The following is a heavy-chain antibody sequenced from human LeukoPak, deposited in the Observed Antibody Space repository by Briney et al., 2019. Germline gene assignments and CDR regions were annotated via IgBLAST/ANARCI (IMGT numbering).Heavy chain of an antibody. CDR2: IKPDGSAR. D-gene: IGHD3-10*01. CDR1: GFIFSSYW. J-gene: IGHJ4*02. CDR3: VKDSYYYGSGSYYSPGDFDY. Sequence: PGGSLRLSCAASGFIFSSYWMSWVRQAPGTGLEWVASIKPDGSARSYVDSVKGRFTISRDNSKNTLYLQMSSLRAEDTAVYYCVKDSYYYGSGSYYSPGDFDYWGQGTLVTVSS. V-gene: IGHV3-7*01.